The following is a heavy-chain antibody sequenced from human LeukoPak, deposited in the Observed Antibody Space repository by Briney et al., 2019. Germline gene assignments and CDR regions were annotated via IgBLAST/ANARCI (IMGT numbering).Heavy chain of an antibody. Sequence: SGGSLRLSCAASGFTFSSYAMSWVRQAPGKGREWVSAISGSGGSTYYADSVKGRFTISRDNSKNTLYLQMNSLRAADTAVYYCAKDNMVRGVIRGMDVWAKGPRSPSP. CDR1: GFTFSSYA. CDR3: AKDNMVRGVIRGMDV. D-gene: IGHD3-10*01. CDR2: ISGSGGST. J-gene: IGHJ6*02. V-gene: IGHV3-23*01.